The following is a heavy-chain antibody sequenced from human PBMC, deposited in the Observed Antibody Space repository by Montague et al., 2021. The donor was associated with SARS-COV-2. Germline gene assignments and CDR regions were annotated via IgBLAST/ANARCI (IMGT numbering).Heavy chain of an antibody. J-gene: IGHJ5*02. CDR3: ARGPRVVAATLWFGP. Sequence: SLRLSCVASGFTFTSYWMALVRQAPGKGLEWVASLKENGSEKYILYSXKGRFTISRDNAKDSLYLQMNSLRAEDTAVYYCARGPRVVAATLWFGPWGQGTQVTVSS. V-gene: IGHV3-7*04. D-gene: IGHD2-15*01. CDR1: GFTFTSYW. CDR2: LKENGSEK.